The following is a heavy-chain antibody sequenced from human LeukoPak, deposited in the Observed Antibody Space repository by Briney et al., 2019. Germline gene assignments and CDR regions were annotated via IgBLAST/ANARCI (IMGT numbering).Heavy chain of an antibody. CDR1: GGSVNSGSYY. Sequence: SETLSLTCTVSGGSVNSGSYYWNWIRQPPGKGLEWIGYIYYSGSTNYNPSLKSRLTISVDTSKNQFSLKLSSVTAADTAVYYCARDRDIGTYYYYYGMDVWGQGTTVTVSS. CDR3: ARDRDIGTYYYYYGMDV. CDR2: IYYSGST. D-gene: IGHD1-26*01. J-gene: IGHJ6*02. V-gene: IGHV4-61*01.